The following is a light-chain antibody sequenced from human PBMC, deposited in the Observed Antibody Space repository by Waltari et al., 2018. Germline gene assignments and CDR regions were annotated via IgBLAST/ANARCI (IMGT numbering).Light chain of an antibody. CDR3: QQYGSSPPWT. CDR2: GAS. CDR1: QTVSSSH. Sequence: EIVLTQSPGTLPLSPGERGTRSCRTTQTVSSSHLAWYQQKPSQAPMLLIYGASSRATGIPDRFRGSGSGTDFTLTISRVEPEDFAVYYCQQYGSSPPWTCGQGTKVEIK. J-gene: IGKJ1*01. V-gene: IGKV3-20*01.